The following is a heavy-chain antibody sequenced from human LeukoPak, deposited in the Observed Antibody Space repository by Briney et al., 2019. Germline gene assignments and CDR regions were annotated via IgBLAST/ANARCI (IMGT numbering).Heavy chain of an antibody. D-gene: IGHD3-22*01. CDR3: ARGPTYYYDSSGYPAGAFDI. CDR1: GGTFSSYA. V-gene: IGHV1-69*13. J-gene: IGHJ3*02. Sequence: GASVKVSCKASGGTFSSYAISWVRQAPGQGLEWMGGIIPIFGTANYAQKFQGRVTITADESTSTAYMELSSLRSEDTAVYYCARGPTYYYDSSGYPAGAFDIWGQGTMVTVSS. CDR2: IIPIFGTA.